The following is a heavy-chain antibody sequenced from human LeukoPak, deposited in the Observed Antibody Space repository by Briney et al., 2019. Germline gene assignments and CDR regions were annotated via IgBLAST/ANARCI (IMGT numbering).Heavy chain of an antibody. CDR2: IVPFSATT. CDR3: ARERAEGASSGRSAFYFDF. CDR1: GGSFSTYP. D-gene: IGHD3-22*01. J-gene: IGHJ4*02. Sequence: ASVKVSCKTSGGSFSTYPINWVRQAPGQGLEWMGGIVPFSATTNYAQKFQDRVTITADESTTTAYMELSSLTPEDTAVYFCARERAEGASSGRSAFYFDFWGQGTLVTVSS. V-gene: IGHV1-69*13.